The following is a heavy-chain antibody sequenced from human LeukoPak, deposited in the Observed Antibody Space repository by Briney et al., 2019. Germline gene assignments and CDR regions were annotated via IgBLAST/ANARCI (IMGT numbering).Heavy chain of an antibody. D-gene: IGHD6-6*01. J-gene: IGHJ4*02. CDR2: IYYSGST. CDR1: GGSISSYY. V-gene: IGHV4-59*08. Sequence: PSETLSLTCTVSGGSISSYYWNWIRQPPGKGLEWLGHIYYSGSTNYNPSLKSRVTISVDTSKNQFSLNLSSVTAADTAVYYCARTLYSTSSLFAYWGEGTLVTPSP. CDR3: ARTLYSTSSLFAY.